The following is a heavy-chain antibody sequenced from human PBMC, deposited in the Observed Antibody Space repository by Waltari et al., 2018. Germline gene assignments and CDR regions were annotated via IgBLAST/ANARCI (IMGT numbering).Heavy chain of an antibody. Sequence: PGKGLEWIGEINHSVSTNYNPSLKSRVTISVDTSKNQFSLKLSSVTAADTAVYYCARSRRGLRYLNPFDYWGQGTLVTVSS. CDR2: INHSVST. D-gene: IGHD3-9*01. V-gene: IGHV4-34*01. CDR3: ARSRRGLRYLNPFDY. J-gene: IGHJ4*02.